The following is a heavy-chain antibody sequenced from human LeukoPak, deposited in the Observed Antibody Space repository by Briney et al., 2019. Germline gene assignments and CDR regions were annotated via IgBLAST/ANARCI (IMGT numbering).Heavy chain of an antibody. V-gene: IGHV1-18*01. CDR2: ISAYNGNT. J-gene: IGHJ4*02. D-gene: IGHD3-22*01. Sequence: GASVKVSCKASGYTFTSYGISWVRQAPGQGLEWMGWISAYNGNTNYAQKLQGRVTMTTDTSTSTAYMELRSPRSDDTAVYYCARNLRNYYDSSGPGDYWGQGTLVTVSS. CDR1: GYTFTSYG. CDR3: ARNLRNYYDSSGPGDY.